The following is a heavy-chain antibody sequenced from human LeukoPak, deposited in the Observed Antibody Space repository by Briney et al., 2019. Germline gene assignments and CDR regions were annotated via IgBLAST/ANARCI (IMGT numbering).Heavy chain of an antibody. Sequence: GGSLRLSCAASGFTFNKNAMTWVRQAPGKGLEWVSAISGSGGSTYYPDSVKGRFTISRDNSKNTLYLQMNSLRAEDTAVYYCAKVARLVLPYYFDYWGQGTLVTVSS. CDR3: AKVARLVLPYYFDY. V-gene: IGHV3-23*01. D-gene: IGHD6-19*01. CDR1: GFTFNKNA. CDR2: ISGSGGST. J-gene: IGHJ4*02.